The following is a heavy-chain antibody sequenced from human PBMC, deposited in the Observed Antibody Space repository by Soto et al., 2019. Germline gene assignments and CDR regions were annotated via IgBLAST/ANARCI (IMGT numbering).Heavy chain of an antibody. V-gene: IGHV4-39*01. CDR3: ASFRRSGLEY. CDR1: GGSISSSSYY. D-gene: IGHD6-19*01. Sequence: SETLSLTCTVSGGSISSSSYYWGWIRQPPGKGLEWIGSIYYSGSTYYNPSLKSRVTISVDTSKNQFSLKLSSVTAADTAVYYCASFRRSGLEYWGQGTLVAV. CDR2: IYYSGST. J-gene: IGHJ4*02.